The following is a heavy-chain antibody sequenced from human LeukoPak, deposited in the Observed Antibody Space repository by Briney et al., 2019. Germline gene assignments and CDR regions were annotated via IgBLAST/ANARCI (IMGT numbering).Heavy chain of an antibody. CDR3: AKDIGVFSAAAADFDAFDI. CDR1: GFTFDDYA. J-gene: IGHJ3*02. CDR2: ISWNSGSI. V-gene: IGHV3-9*01. D-gene: IGHD6-13*01. Sequence: PGGSLRLSCAASGFTFDDYAMPWVRQAPGKGLEWVSAISWNSGSIGYADSVKGRFTISRDNAKNSLYLQMNSLRAEDTALYYCAKDIGVFSAAAADFDAFDIWGQGTMVTVSS.